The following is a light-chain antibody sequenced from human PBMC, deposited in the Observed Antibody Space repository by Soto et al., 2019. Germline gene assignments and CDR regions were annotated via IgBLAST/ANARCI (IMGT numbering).Light chain of an antibody. Sequence: IVLPQSPGTLSLSPGERATLSCRASRSVGTFLAWYQQKPAQAPRLLIYGASSRATVIPDRLSGSGSGTDFTLTISRLEPADFEVYYCQQYSSSPPLTFGGGTKVEIK. V-gene: IGKV3-20*01. CDR3: QQYSSSPPLT. CDR1: RSVGTF. J-gene: IGKJ4*01. CDR2: GAS.